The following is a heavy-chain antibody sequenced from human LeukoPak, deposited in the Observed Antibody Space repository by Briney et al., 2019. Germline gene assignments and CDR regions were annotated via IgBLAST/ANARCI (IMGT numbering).Heavy chain of an antibody. V-gene: IGHV3-7*04. J-gene: IGHJ4*02. CDR1: GFTFSNYW. CDR3: ARGVY. Sequence: PGGSLRLSCAASGFTFSNYWMSWVRQAPGKGLEWVANIKKDGSDKYYVDPVKGRFTISRDNAKNSLFLQMNSLRVEDTAVYYCARGVYWGQGTLVTVSS. CDR2: IKKDGSDK.